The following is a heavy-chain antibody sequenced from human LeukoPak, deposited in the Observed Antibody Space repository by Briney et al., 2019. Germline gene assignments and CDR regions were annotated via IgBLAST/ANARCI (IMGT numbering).Heavy chain of an antibody. Sequence: SETLSLTCTVSGGSISSYYWSWIRQPPGKGLEWIGYIYYSGSTNYNPSLKSRVTISVDTSKTQFSLKLSSVTAADTAVYYCARVAVGAVRYWFDPWGQGTLVTVSS. CDR3: ARVAVGAVRYWFDP. CDR2: IYYSGST. J-gene: IGHJ5*02. CDR1: GGSISSYY. V-gene: IGHV4-59*01. D-gene: IGHD1-26*01.